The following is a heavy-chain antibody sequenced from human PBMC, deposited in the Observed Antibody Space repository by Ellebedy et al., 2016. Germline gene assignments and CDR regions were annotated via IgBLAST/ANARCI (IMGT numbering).Heavy chain of an antibody. V-gene: IGHV3-23*01. CDR3: AKEDWNDEWLEE. J-gene: IGHJ4*02. CDR2: ISRNGDNT. D-gene: IGHD1-1*01. Sequence: GGSLRLSCAGSGFFFNTYAMTWVRQAPGKGLEWVSIISRNGDNTYYSDSVKGRFTISRDNSNNMVFLQMNSLVAADTAVYHCAKEDWNDEWLEEWGQGALVKVSS. CDR1: GFFFNTYA.